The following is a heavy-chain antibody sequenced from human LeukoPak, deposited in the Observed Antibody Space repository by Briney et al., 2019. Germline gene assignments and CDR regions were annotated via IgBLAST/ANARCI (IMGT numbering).Heavy chain of an antibody. D-gene: IGHD6-13*01. CDR1: GYTFTSYG. J-gene: IGHJ4*02. CDR2: ISVYNGNT. V-gene: IGHV1-18*01. CDR3: ARSGSSTSSSWFH. Sequence: ASVRVSCKASGYTFTSYGISWVRQAPGPGLEWMGWISVYNGNTNYAQKLQGRVTMTTDTSTSTVYMEVRSLRSDDTAVYYCARSGSSTSSSWFHWGQGTLVTVSS.